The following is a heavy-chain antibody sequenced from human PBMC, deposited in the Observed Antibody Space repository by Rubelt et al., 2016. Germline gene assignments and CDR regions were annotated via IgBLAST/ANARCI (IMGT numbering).Heavy chain of an antibody. CDR1: GYTFTSYG. J-gene: IGHJ4*02. V-gene: IGHV1-18*01. CDR3: ASDADYYDSSGYYPC. Sequence: QVQLVQSGAEVKKPGASVKVSCKASGYTFTSYGISWVRQAPGQGLEWMGWISAYNGNTNYAQKLHGRVTMTTDTSTSTAYMELRSLRSDDTAVYYCASDADYYDSSGYYPCWGQGTLVTVSS. D-gene: IGHD3-22*01. CDR2: ISAYNGNT.